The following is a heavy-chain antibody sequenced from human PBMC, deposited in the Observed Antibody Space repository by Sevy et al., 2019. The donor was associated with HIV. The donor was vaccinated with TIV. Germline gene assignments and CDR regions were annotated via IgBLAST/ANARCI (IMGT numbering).Heavy chain of an antibody. CDR2: ISGSGTTT. Sequence: GGSLRLSCAASGFTFWNYGMNWVRQAPGKGVEWVSGISGSGTTTHYADSVKGRFTTSRDNSKNTVYLKMNSLRAEDTAVYYCAKLTATRSGYCDYWGQGTLVTVSS. J-gene: IGHJ4*02. V-gene: IGHV3-23*01. CDR1: GFTFWNYG. CDR3: AKLTATRSGYCDY. D-gene: IGHD3-22*01.